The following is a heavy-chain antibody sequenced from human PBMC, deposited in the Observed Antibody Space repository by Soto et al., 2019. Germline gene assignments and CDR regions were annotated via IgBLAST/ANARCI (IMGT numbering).Heavy chain of an antibody. Sequence: ASVKVSCKASGYTFTSYGISWVRQAPGQGLEWMGWISAYNGNTNYAQKLQGRVTMTTDTSTSTAYMELRSLRSDDTAVYYCARCGRLGRDHQTTVTPYYYYYYMDVWGKGTTVTVSS. J-gene: IGHJ6*03. CDR1: GYTFTSYG. V-gene: IGHV1-18*01. D-gene: IGHD4-17*01. CDR2: ISAYNGNT. CDR3: ARCGRLGRDHQTTVTPYYYYYYMDV.